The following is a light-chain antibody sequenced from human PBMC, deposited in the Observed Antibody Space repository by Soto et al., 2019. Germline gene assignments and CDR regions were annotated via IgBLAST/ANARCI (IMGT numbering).Light chain of an antibody. CDR1: SSNIGSNT. Sequence: QPVLTQPPSASGTPEQRVTISCSGSSSNIGSNTVNWYQQLPGTAPKLLIYSNNQRPSGVPDRFSGSKSGTSASLAISGLQSEDEADYYCAAWDDSLNGWVFGGGTKLTVL. CDR2: SNN. CDR3: AAWDDSLNGWV. V-gene: IGLV1-44*01. J-gene: IGLJ3*02.